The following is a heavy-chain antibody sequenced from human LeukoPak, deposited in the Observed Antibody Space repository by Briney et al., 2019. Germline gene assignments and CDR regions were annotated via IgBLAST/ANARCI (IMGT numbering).Heavy chain of an antibody. J-gene: IGHJ4*02. CDR1: GGSFSGYY. V-gene: IGHV4-34*01. CDR2: INHSGST. Sequence: SETLSLTCAVYGGSFSGYYWSWIRQPPGKGLEWIGEINHSGSTNYNPSLKSRVTISVDRSKNQFSLKLSSVTAADTAVYYCARGDYGANYFDYWGQGTLVTVSS. D-gene: IGHD4-17*01. CDR3: ARGDYGANYFDY.